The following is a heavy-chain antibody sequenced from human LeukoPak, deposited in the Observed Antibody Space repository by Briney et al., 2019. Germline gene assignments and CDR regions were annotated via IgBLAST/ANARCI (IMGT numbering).Heavy chain of an antibody. D-gene: IGHD3-3*01. Sequence: PSETLSLTCAVYGGSFSGYYWSWIRQPPGKGLEWIGEINHRGSTNYNPSLKSRVTISVDTSKNQFSLKLSSVTAADTAVYYCARGGIRFLERRRFDYWGQGTLVTVSS. V-gene: IGHV4-34*01. CDR2: INHRGST. CDR3: ARGGIRFLERRRFDY. CDR1: GGSFSGYY. J-gene: IGHJ4*02.